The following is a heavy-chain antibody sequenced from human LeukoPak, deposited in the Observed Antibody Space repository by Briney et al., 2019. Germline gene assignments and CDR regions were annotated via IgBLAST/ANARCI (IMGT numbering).Heavy chain of an antibody. Sequence: GGSLRLSCVTSGFTFSNYPMTWVRQSPGKGLEWVSTIGGSDDTYYADSVQGRFTIPRDTSKNTLYLQMHSLGAEDTAVYYCARSRIVDRRGYFDFWGQGTLVTASS. CDR1: GFTFSNYP. CDR2: IGGSDDT. J-gene: IGHJ4*02. V-gene: IGHV3-23*01. D-gene: IGHD2-15*01. CDR3: ARSRIVDRRGYFDF.